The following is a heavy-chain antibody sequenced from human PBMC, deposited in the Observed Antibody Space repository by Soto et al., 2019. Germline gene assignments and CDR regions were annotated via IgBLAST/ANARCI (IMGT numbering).Heavy chain of an antibody. CDR2: ISASGGYT. D-gene: IGHD3-22*01. CDR1: GFTFSIYA. CDR3: VKDRVSSGLHCFHT. J-gene: IGHJ5*02. Sequence: LRLSCAASGFTFSIYAMSWVRQAPGKGLEWVSGISASGGYTNYADSVEGRFTISRDNSKNTLYLQMDSLRAEDTAIYYCVKDRVSSGLHCFHTWGQSTLVTVSS. V-gene: IGHV3-23*01.